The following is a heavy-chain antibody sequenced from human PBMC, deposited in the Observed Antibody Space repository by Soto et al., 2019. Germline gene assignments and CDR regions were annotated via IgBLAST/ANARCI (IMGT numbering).Heavy chain of an antibody. CDR2: LNGNGDHT. CDR1: GFSFEKHA. J-gene: IGHJ5*02. V-gene: IGHV3-23*01. D-gene: IGHD3-10*01. Sequence: PGGSLRLSCECSGFSFEKHAMSCVRQAPGKGLEWVAGLNGNGDHTYYAPSVRGRFTISRDNSKKTVFLQMNSLRADDTGVYYCSRLPTIVVPDDLILATWGQGTRVTVSS. CDR3: SRLPTIVVPDDLILAT.